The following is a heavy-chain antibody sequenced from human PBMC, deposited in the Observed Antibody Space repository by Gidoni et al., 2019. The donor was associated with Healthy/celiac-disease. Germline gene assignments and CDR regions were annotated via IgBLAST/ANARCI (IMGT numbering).Heavy chain of an antibody. CDR3: ARGVGLPNIVAYYYYYGMDV. CDR2: IKHSGST. CDR1: GGSFGGYY. V-gene: IGHV4-34*01. J-gene: IGHJ6*02. Sequence: QVQLQQWGAGLLKPSETLSLTCAVHGGSFGGYYWSWVRRPPGKGLEWIGEIKHSGSTNYNPSLKSRVTISVDTSKNQFSLKLSSVTAADTAVYYCARGVGLPNIVAYYYYYGMDVWGQGTTVTVSS. D-gene: IGHD5-12*01.